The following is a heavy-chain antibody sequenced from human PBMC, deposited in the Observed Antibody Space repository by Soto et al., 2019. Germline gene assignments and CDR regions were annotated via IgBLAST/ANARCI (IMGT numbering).Heavy chain of an antibody. J-gene: IGHJ6*02. Sequence: SETLSLTCAVSGGSISSGGYSWSWIRQPPGKGLEWIGYIYHSGSTYYNPSLKSRVTISVDRSKNQFSLKLSSVTAADMAVYYCARVYGAYGMDVWGQGTTVTVSS. D-gene: IGHD3-10*01. CDR2: IYHSGST. CDR3: ARVYGAYGMDV. CDR1: GGSISSGGYS. V-gene: IGHV4-30-2*01.